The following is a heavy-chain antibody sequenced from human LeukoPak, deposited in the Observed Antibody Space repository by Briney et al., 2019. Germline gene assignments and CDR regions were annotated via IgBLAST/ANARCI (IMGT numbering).Heavy chain of an antibody. D-gene: IGHD5-12*01. CDR2: ISPKSGGT. Sequence: ASVTVTCKASGYTFTGYYMHWVRQAPGQGLEWMGWISPKSGGTNYAQKFQGRVTMTMYTSISTAYMELSRLRSDDTAVYYCATDSGYDDFDYWGQGTLVTVSS. V-gene: IGHV1-2*02. J-gene: IGHJ4*02. CDR3: ATDSGYDDFDY. CDR1: GYTFTGYY.